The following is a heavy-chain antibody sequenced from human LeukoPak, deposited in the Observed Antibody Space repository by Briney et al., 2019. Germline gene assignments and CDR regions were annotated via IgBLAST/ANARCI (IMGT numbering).Heavy chain of an antibody. D-gene: IGHD3-22*01. CDR1: GGSISSRHHY. J-gene: IGHJ4*02. V-gene: IGHV4-39*01. CDR2: VYYRGST. Sequence: KPSETLSLTCTVSGGSISSRHHYWGWIRQPPGKGLQWIGNVYYRGSTYYNPSLKSRVTISVDTSKNQFSLNLSSVTAADTAVYYCARLDNSGYYTIDYWGQGTLVTISS. CDR3: ARLDNSGYYTIDY.